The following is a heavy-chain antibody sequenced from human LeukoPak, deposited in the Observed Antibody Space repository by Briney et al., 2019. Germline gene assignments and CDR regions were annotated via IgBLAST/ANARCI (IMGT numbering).Heavy chain of an antibody. CDR2: IYYSGST. D-gene: IGHD6-13*01. CDR1: GFTFSSYS. V-gene: IGHV4-39*07. Sequence: GSLRLSCAASGFTFSSYSMNWVRQPPGKGLEWIGSIYYSGSTYHNPSLKSRVTISVDTSKNQFSLKLSSVTAADTAVYYCARGDSSSWYMNWFDPWGQGTLVTVSS. CDR3: ARGDSSSWYMNWFDP. J-gene: IGHJ5*02.